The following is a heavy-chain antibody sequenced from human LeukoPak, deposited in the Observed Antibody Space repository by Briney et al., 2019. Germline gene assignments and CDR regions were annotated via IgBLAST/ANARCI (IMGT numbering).Heavy chain of an antibody. CDR3: ARLPISSGWFWGFDY. D-gene: IGHD6-19*01. CDR2: IYTSGSS. Sequence: PSETLSLTCTVSGGFISSYYWNWIRQPAGKGLEWIGRIYTSGSSNYNPSLKSRVTMSVDTSKNQFSLKLSSVTAADTAVYYCARLPISSGWFWGFDYWGQGTLVTVSS. V-gene: IGHV4-4*07. CDR1: GGFISSYY. J-gene: IGHJ4*02.